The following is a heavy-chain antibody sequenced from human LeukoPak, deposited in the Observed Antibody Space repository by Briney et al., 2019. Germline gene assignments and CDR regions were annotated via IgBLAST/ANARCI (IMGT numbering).Heavy chain of an antibody. D-gene: IGHD6-13*01. Sequence: GASVKVSCKASGYTFTSYYMHWVRQAPGQGLEWMGIINPSGGSTSYAQKFQGRVTMTRDTSTSTVYMELSSLRSEDTAVYYCARSPAPSGYSSSWYSYFDYWGQGTLVTVSS. CDR1: GYTFTSYY. CDR2: INPSGGST. J-gene: IGHJ4*02. CDR3: ARSPAPSGYSSSWYSYFDY. V-gene: IGHV1-46*01.